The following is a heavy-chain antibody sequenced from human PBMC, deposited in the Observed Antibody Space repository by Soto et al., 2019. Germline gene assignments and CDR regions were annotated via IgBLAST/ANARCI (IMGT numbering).Heavy chain of an antibody. CDR2: IYYSGST. CDR1: GGSISSGSNY. V-gene: IGHV4-39*01. J-gene: IGHJ4*02. D-gene: IGHD3-16*02. Sequence: SETLSLTCTVSGGSISSGSNYWSWIRQHPGKGLEWIGSIYYSGSTYYNPSLKSRVTISVDTSKNQFSLKLSSVTAADTAVYYCARNFRDYVWGSYRCTLDYWGQGTLVTVSS. CDR3: ARNFRDYVWGSYRCTLDY.